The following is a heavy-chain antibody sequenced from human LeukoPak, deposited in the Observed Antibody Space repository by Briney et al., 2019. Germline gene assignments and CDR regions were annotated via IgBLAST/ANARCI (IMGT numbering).Heavy chain of an antibody. V-gene: IGHV4-59*01. Sequence: KPSETLSLTCTVSGGRISSYYWTWIRQAPGKGLEWIGYITYSGITDYSPSLKSRVTISVDTSKNQFSLRLSSVTAADTAIYYCARARRMLYSSFDLWGQGTMVAVSS. CDR2: ITYSGIT. D-gene: IGHD2-8*01. J-gene: IGHJ3*01. CDR3: ARARRMLYSSFDL. CDR1: GGRISSYY.